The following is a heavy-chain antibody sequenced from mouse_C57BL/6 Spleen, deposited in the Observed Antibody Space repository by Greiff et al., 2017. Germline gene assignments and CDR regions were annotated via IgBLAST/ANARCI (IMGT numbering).Heavy chain of an antibody. V-gene: IGHV1-50*01. Sequence: QVQLQQPGAELVKPGASVKLSCKASGYTFTSYWMQWVKQRPGQGLEWIGEIDPSDSYTNYNQKFKGKATLTVDTSSSTAYMPLSSLTSEDSAVYYCATPYGNYRYFDVWGTGTTVTVSS. CDR2: IDPSDSYT. J-gene: IGHJ1*03. D-gene: IGHD2-1*01. CDR1: GYTFTSYW. CDR3: ATPYGNYRYFDV.